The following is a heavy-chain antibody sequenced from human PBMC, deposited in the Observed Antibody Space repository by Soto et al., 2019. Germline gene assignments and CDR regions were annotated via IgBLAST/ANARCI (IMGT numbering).Heavy chain of an antibody. CDR2: IYYSGST. Sequence: PSETLSLTCTVSGGSISSGDYYWSWIRQPPGKGLEWIGYIYYSGSTYYNPSLKSRVTISVDTSKNQFSLKLSSVTAADTAVYYCARGVTMVRGVYNWFDTRGQGTLVTVSS. CDR1: GGSISSGDYY. CDR3: ARGVTMVRGVYNWFDT. V-gene: IGHV4-30-4*01. D-gene: IGHD3-10*01. J-gene: IGHJ5*02.